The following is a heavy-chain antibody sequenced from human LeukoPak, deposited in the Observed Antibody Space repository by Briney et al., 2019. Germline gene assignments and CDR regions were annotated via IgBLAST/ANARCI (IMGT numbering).Heavy chain of an antibody. J-gene: IGHJ6*03. V-gene: IGHV4-39*07. CDR1: GGSISSSSYY. CDR3: ATRRMGRLPTWYWDMDV. CDR2: IYYSGST. D-gene: IGHD2-8*02. Sequence: SETLSLTCTVSGGSISSSSYYWGWMRPPPGKGREWSGSIYYSGSTYYNPSLKSRVTISVDTSKNQFSLKLSSVTAADTAVYYCATRRMGRLPTWYWDMDVWGKGTTVTVSS.